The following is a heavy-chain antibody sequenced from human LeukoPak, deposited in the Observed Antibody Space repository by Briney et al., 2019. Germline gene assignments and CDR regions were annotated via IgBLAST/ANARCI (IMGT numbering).Heavy chain of an antibody. J-gene: IGHJ3*02. V-gene: IGHV3-7*01. Sequence: GGSLRLSCAASGFTFSSYWMSWVRQAPGKGLEWVANIKQDGSEKYYVDSVKGRFTISRDNAKNSLYLQMNSLRAEDTAVYYCAKTRRIAXADPSXXXXIWGQGTXVTV. CDR2: IKQDGSEK. D-gene: IGHD6-19*01. CDR1: GFTFSSYW. CDR3: AKTRRIAXADPSXXXXI.